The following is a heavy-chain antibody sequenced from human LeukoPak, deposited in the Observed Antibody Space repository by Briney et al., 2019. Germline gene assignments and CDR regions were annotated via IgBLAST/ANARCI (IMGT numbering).Heavy chain of an antibody. Sequence: SSETLSLTCTVSGGSITSYYWSWIRQPAGKGLEWIGLISAGGYTNYNPSLKSRVTISVDTSKNQFSLKLSSVTAADTAVYYCAREGTAGTNLNWFDPWGQGTLVTVSS. CDR3: AREGTAGTNLNWFDP. CDR1: GGSITSYY. J-gene: IGHJ5*02. D-gene: IGHD1-1*01. V-gene: IGHV4-4*07. CDR2: ISAGGYT.